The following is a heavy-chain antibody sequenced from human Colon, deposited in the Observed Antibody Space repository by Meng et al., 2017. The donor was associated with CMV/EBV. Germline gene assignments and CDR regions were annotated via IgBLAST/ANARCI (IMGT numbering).Heavy chain of an antibody. CDR2: IRSKVDGGTV. V-gene: IGHV3-15*01. CDR1: GFTVTNNF. D-gene: IGHD2-2*01. J-gene: IGHJ1*01. Sequence: GESLKISCAVSGFTVTNNFMTWVRQAPGKGLEWIGHIRSKVDGGTVDYAAPVKGRITISRDDSRNMVYLQMNSLETEDTGVYYCTTDLPDYIIVPAQHWGQGTAVTVSS. CDR3: TTDLPDYIIVPAQH.